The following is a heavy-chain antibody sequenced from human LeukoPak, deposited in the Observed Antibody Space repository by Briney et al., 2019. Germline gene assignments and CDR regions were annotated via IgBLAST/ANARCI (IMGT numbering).Heavy chain of an antibody. CDR2: ISYDGSNK. CDR3: AKAERGCGSGSYYPYYYYGIDG. D-gene: IGHD3-10*01. CDR1: GFTFSSYG. J-gene: IGHJ6*04. Sequence: GRSLRLSCAASGFTFSSYGMQWVRPAPGKGLGWVAVISYDGSNKYYADYVKGRFTISRDNSKYTQYLQMNSLRAEDTAVYYCAKAERGCGSGSYYPYYYYGIDGWGKGITVTVAS. V-gene: IGHV3-30*18.